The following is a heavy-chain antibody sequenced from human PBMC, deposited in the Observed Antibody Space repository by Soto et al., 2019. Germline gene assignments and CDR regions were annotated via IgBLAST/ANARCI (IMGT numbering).Heavy chain of an antibody. CDR1: GGSINNSSYS. V-gene: IGHV4-39*01. J-gene: IGHJ6*02. Sequence: SETLSLTCTVSGGSINNSSYSWGWIRQPPGKGLEWIGTFYYSGSTYYNPSLKSRVTISVDTSKNQFSLKLSSVTAADTAVYYCARLHGYCISTSCYGYYAMDVRGQGTTVT. D-gene: IGHD2-2*01. CDR2: FYYSGST. CDR3: ARLHGYCISTSCYGYYAMDV.